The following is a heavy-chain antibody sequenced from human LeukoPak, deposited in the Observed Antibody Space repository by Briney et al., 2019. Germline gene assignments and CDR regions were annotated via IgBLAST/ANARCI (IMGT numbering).Heavy chain of an antibody. CDR3: AKDRDIVVVPAVFDY. CDR1: GFTLGTFW. J-gene: IGHJ4*02. Sequence: GGSLRLSCEASGFTLGTFWMSWVRQAPGKGLEWVSGISWNSGSIGYADSVKGRFTISRDNAKNSLYLQMNSLRAEDTALYYCAKDRDIVVVPAVFDYWGQGTLVTVSS. D-gene: IGHD2-2*01. V-gene: IGHV3-9*01. CDR2: ISWNSGSI.